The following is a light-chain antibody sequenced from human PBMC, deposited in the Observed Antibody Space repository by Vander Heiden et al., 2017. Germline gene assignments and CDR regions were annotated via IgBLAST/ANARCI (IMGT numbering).Light chain of an antibody. V-gene: IGLV1-51*01. CDR3: GSWDTSLSAPV. Sequence: QSVLTQPPSVSAAPGQTVPISCSGSSSNIGTNYVSWYQQLPGTAPKLLIYDNDKRPSGIPDRFSGSKSGSSATLGITGLQTGDEADFYCGSWDTSLSAPVFGGGTKVTVL. J-gene: IGLJ3*02. CDR2: DND. CDR1: SSNIGTNY.